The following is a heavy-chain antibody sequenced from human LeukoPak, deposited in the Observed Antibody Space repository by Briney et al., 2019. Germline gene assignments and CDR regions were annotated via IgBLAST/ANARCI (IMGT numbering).Heavy chain of an antibody. CDR2: IYTSGST. D-gene: IGHD3-10*01. V-gene: IGHV4-4*07. CDR3: AGRYYYGSGSYRYYYYMDV. J-gene: IGHJ6*03. Sequence: SETLSLTCTVSGGSVSDYYWSWIRQPAGKGLEWIGRIYTSGSTNYNPSLKSRVTMSVDTSKNQFSLKLSSVTAADTAVYYCAGRYYYGSGSYRYYYYMDVWGKGTTVTISS. CDR1: GGSVSDYY.